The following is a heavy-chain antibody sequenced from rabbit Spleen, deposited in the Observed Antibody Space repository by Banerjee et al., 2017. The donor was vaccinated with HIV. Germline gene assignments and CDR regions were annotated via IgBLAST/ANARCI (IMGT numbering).Heavy chain of an antibody. D-gene: IGHD4-1*01. CDR1: GFSFSISYY. V-gene: IGHV1S45*01. CDR2: IYADSSGST. J-gene: IGHJ6*01. Sequence: QEQLMESGGGLVQPEGSLTLTCTASGFSFSISYYMCWVRQAPGKGLEYIACIYADSSGSTVYANWAKGRFTISKTSSTTVTLEMTSLTAADTATYFCARDLTDVIGWNFGWWGPGTLVTV. CDR3: ARDLTDVIGWNFGW.